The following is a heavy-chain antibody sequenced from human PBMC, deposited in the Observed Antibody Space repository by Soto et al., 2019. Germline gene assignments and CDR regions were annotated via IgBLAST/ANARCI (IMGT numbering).Heavy chain of an antibody. V-gene: IGHV3-15*01. CDR1: GFTFSNAW. Sequence: PGGSLRLSCAASGFTFSNAWMIWVRQAPGKGLEWVGRIKSKTDGGTTDYAAPVKGRFTISRDDSKNTLHLQMNSLKTEDTAVYYCTTLVEGYYDYGIYWGQGTLVTVSS. CDR3: TTLVEGYYDYGIY. J-gene: IGHJ4*02. D-gene: IGHD4-17*01. CDR2: IKSKTDGGTT.